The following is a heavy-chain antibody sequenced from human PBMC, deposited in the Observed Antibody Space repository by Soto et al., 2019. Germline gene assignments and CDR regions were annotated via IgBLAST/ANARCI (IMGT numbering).Heavy chain of an antibody. CDR3: GGARRVTSFTVIVDY. CDR1: GGSISSGGYY. V-gene: IGHV4-31*03. J-gene: IGHJ4*02. Sequence: QVQLQESGPGLVKPSQTLSLTCTVSGGSISSGGYYWSWIRQHPGNGLEWIGSIYYSGSTYYNPSLKGRVTSSVDASKNQSSLKLSSVTAGETAVYYCGGARRVTSFTVIVDYWGQGTLVTVSS. CDR2: IYYSGST. D-gene: IGHD3-22*01.